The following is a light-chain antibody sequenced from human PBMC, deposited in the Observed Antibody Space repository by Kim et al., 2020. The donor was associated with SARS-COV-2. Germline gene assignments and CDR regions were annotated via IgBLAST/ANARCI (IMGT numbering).Light chain of an antibody. V-gene: IGLV3-19*01. CDR2: GKH. CDR1: SLRTYY. Sequence: SSELTQDPAVSVALGQTVRITCQGDSLRTYYPSWYQQKPGQAPVLVIYGKHNRPSGIPDRFSGSRSGNTASLTITGAQAEDEADYYCFSRDTSGDVWVFGGGTKVTVL. CDR3: FSRDTSGDVWV. J-gene: IGLJ3*02.